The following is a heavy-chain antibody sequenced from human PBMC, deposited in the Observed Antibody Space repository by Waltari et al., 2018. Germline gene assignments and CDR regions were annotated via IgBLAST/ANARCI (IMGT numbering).Heavy chain of an antibody. CDR3: ARGRGTATAIWMVL. CDR1: GYTFTSYA. J-gene: IGHJ4*02. V-gene: IGHV1-3*01. CDR2: INAGNGNT. Sequence: QVQLVQSGAEVKKPGASVKVSCKASGYTFTSYAMHWVRQAPGQRLEWMGWINAGNGNTKDSQKFQGRVTITRDTSASTAYMELSSLRSEDTAVYYCARGRGTATAIWMVLWGQGTLVTVSS. D-gene: IGHD2-2*02.